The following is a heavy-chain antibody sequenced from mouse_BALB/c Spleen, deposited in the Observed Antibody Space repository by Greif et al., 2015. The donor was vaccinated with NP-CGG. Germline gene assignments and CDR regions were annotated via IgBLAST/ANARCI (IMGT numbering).Heavy chain of an antibody. J-gene: IGHJ4*01. CDR2: IDPSDSYT. V-gene: IGHV1-69*02. Sequence: QVQLQQSGAELVKPGASVKLSCKASGYTFTSYWMHWVKQRPGQGLEWIGEIDPSDSYTNYNQKFKGKATLTVDKSSSTAYMQLSSLTSEDSAVYYCARSDYDPYAMDYWGQGTSVTVSS. CDR1: GYTFTSYW. D-gene: IGHD2-4*01. CDR3: ARSDYDPYAMDY.